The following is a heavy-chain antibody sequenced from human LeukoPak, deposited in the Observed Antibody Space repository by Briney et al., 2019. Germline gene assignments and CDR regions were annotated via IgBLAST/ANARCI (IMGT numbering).Heavy chain of an antibody. J-gene: IGHJ4*02. V-gene: IGHV1-46*01. CDR2: INPSGGST. CDR3: ARDLPRGAVDY. Sequence: ASVKVSCKASGYTFTSYYMHWVRQAPGQGLEWMGIINPSGGSTSYAQKFQGRVTMTRDTSTSTVYMGLSSLRSGDTAVYYCARDLPRGAVDYWGQGTLVTVSS. D-gene: IGHD1-26*01. CDR1: GYTFTSYY.